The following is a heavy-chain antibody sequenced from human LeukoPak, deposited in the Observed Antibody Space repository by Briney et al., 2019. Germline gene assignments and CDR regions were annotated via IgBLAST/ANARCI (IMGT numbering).Heavy chain of an antibody. D-gene: IGHD3-10*01. J-gene: IGHJ4*02. Sequence: KPSETLSLTCAVSGYSISSGYYWGWIRQPPGKGLEWIGSIYHSGSTYYNPSLKSRVTISVDTSKNQFSLKLSSVTAAETAVYYCARDRKSRLLWFGESIFDYWGQGTLVTVSS. CDR1: GYSISSGYY. CDR2: IYHSGST. V-gene: IGHV4-38-2*02. CDR3: ARDRKSRLLWFGESIFDY.